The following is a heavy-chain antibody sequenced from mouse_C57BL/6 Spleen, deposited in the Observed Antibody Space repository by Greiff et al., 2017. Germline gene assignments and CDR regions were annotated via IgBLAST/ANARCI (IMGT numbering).Heavy chain of an antibody. CDR3: ARSELGHFAY. J-gene: IGHJ3*01. Sequence: VQLQQSGPELVKPGASVKIPCKASGYTFTDYNMDWVKQSHGKSLEWIGDINPNNGCTIYNQKFKGKATLTVDKSSSTAYMELRSLTSEDTAVYYCARSELGHFAYWGQGTLVTVSA. D-gene: IGHD4-1*01. CDR1: GYTFTDYN. V-gene: IGHV1-18*01. CDR2: INPNNGCT.